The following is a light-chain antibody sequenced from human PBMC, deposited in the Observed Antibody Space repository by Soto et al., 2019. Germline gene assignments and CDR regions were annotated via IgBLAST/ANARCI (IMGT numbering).Light chain of an antibody. V-gene: IGKV3-20*01. Sequence: EIVLTQSPGTLSLSPGERATLSCRASQSVSSSYLAWYQQKPGQAPSLLIYGASSSATGIPDRFSGSGSGTDFTLTISSLEPEDFAEYYCQHYGSSLLFTFGPGTKVYIK. CDR1: QSVSSSY. CDR2: GAS. J-gene: IGKJ3*01. CDR3: QHYGSSLLFT.